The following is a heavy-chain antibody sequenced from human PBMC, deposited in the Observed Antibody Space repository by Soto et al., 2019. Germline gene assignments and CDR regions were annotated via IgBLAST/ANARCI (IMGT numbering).Heavy chain of an antibody. CDR1: GGSISSGDYY. CDR3: ARSTQDCSGGRCYLYFRH. J-gene: IGHJ1*01. CDR2: IYYRGST. Sequence: QVQLQESGPGLVKPSQTLSLTCTVSGGSISSGDYYWSWIRQPPGKGLECIGYIYYRGSTYYNPSLKCRVTMSVDTSMNLFSLKLSSVIAADASVYYCARSTQDCSGGRCYLYFRHWGQGALVTVSS. D-gene: IGHD2-15*01. V-gene: IGHV4-30-4*01.